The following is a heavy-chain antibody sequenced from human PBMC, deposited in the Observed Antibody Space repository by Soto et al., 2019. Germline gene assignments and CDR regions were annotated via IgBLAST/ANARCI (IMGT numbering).Heavy chain of an antibody. V-gene: IGHV1-2*06. CDR3: ARGDSTECSSGVCAFFYNHDMDV. D-gene: IGHD2-8*01. J-gene: IGHJ6*02. Sequence: QVQLVQSGAEVKKPGASVKVSCKASGYSFTDYHIHWVRQAPGQGLEWLGRINPKSGGTSTAQKFQRRVTMTTHTSISTASMELTRLTSDDTAIYYCARGDSTECSSGVCAFFYNHDMDVWGQGTTVTVSS. CDR2: INPKSGGT. CDR1: GYSFTDYH.